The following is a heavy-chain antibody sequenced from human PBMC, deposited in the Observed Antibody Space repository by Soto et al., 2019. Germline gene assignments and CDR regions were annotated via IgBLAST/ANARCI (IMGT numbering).Heavy chain of an antibody. CDR2: IDYNGVT. Sequence: PSETLSLTCSVSGASISSRDYYWCWIRQTPGKGLEWIGNIDYNGVTYYNPSLKSRVTVSKDTSKNQFPLKVASVTAADTAIYYCGRVMIGTSRHTDSDYWGQGTQVTVSS. CDR3: GRVMIGTSRHTDSDY. V-gene: IGHV4-39*01. CDR1: GASISSRDYY. D-gene: IGHD2-2*01. J-gene: IGHJ4*02.